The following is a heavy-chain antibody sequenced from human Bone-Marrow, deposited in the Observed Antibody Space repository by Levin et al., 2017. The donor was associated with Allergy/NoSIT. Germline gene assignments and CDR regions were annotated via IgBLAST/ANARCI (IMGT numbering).Heavy chain of an antibody. J-gene: IGHJ4*02. CDR3: ARSTVTKTPFDS. V-gene: IGHV3-9*01. Sequence: PGGSLRLSCAASGFTFDDYAMHWVRQAPGKGLEWVSSISFNGDTVHYADSVQGRFTISRDNSRQSLYLQMNNLRPEDTAVYYCARSTVTKTPFDSWGQGTLVAVS. D-gene: IGHD2-15*01. CDR2: ISFNGDTV. CDR1: GFTFDDYA.